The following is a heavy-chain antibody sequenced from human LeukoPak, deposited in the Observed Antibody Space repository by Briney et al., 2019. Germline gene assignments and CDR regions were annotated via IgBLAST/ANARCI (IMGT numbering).Heavy chain of an antibody. V-gene: IGHV4-39*01. D-gene: IGHD3-22*01. J-gene: IGHJ5*02. Sequence: SETLSLTCTVSGGSISSSSYYWGWIRQPPGKGLEWIGSIYYSGRTYYNPSLKSRVTISVDTSKIQFSLKLSSVTAADTAVYYCASKRITMIVVVTDNWFDPWGQGTLVTVSS. CDR3: ASKRITMIVVVTDNWFDP. CDR1: GGSISSSSYY. CDR2: IYYSGRT.